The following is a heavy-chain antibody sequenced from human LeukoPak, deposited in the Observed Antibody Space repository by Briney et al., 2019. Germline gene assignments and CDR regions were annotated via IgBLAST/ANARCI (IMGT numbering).Heavy chain of an antibody. Sequence: PGGSLRLSCAASGFTFSSYAMHWVRQAPGKGLEWVAVISYDGSNKYYADSAKGRFTISRDNSKNTLYLQMNSLRAEDTAVYYCARGQQYPDYWGQGTLVTVSS. J-gene: IGHJ4*02. CDR2: ISYDGSNK. CDR3: ARGQQYPDY. V-gene: IGHV3-30-3*01. D-gene: IGHD2-2*01. CDR1: GFTFSSYA.